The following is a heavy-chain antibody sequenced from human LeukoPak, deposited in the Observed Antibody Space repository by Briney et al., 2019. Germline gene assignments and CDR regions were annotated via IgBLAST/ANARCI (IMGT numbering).Heavy chain of an antibody. CDR1: GGSFSGYY. J-gene: IGHJ6*02. V-gene: IGHV4-34*01. CDR3: ARGLEYSGSYYYYYGMDV. CDR2: INHSGST. D-gene: IGHD1-26*01. Sequence: QPSETLSLTCAVYGGSFSGYYWSWIRQPPGKGLEWIGEINHSGSTNYNPSLKSRVTISVDTSKNQFSLKLSSVTAADTAVYYCARGLEYSGSYYYYYGMDVWGQGTTVTVSS.